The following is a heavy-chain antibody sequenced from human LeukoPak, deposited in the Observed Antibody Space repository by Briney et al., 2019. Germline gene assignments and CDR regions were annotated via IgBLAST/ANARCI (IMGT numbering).Heavy chain of an antibody. CDR1: GVSISPYY. CDR2: IHTSGGN. V-gene: IGHV4-4*09. D-gene: IGHD3-3*01. J-gene: IGHJ3*01. Sequence: SETLSPTCSVSGVSISPYYCAWIRQPPGEGLEWIVYIHTSGGNNQYPSLKSRVTISVDKSKNHFSLRLTSVTAADTAVYYCARLSAAVHLGAFDLWGQGKMVIVSS. CDR3: ARLSAAVHLGAFDL.